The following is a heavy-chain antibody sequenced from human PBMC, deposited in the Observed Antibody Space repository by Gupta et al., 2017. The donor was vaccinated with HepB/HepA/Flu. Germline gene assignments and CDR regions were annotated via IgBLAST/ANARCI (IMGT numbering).Heavy chain of an antibody. Sequence: EVQLVESGGGLVQPGGSLRLSCAASGFAFSSFWMHWVRQAPGKGPMWVSRISGEGTNIAYAASVEGRFTISRDNAKNTVFLQMDSLRADDTAVYYCARASWFGELVGYWGQGALVSVSS. J-gene: IGHJ4*02. V-gene: IGHV3-74*01. CDR2: ISGEGTNI. CDR1: GFAFSSFW. D-gene: IGHD3-10*01. CDR3: ARASWFGELVGY.